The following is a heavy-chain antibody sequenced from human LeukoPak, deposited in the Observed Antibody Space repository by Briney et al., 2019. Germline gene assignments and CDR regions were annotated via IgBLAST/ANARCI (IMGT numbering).Heavy chain of an antibody. V-gene: IGHV4-31*03. CDR3: ARSAIYTTKKDSSSWYNWFDP. J-gene: IGHJ5*02. Sequence: SETLSLTCTVSGGSIGSGGYYWSWIRQHPGKGLEWIGYIYYSGSTYYNPSLKSRVTISVDTSKNQFSLKLSSVTAADTAVYYCARSAIYTTKKDSSSWYNWFDPWGQGTLVTVSS. CDR2: IYYSGST. D-gene: IGHD6-13*01. CDR1: GGSIGSGGYY.